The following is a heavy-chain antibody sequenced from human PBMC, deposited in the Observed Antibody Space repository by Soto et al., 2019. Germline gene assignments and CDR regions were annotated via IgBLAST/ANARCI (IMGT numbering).Heavy chain of an antibody. CDR3: ARDRGYSYGYEAFGI. D-gene: IGHD5-18*01. V-gene: IGHV1-69*13. J-gene: IGHJ3*02. CDR2: IIPIFGTA. Sequence: SVKASCKACGGTLSSYASGWVRQSPGQGLEWMGGIIPIFGTANYAQKFRGRVTITADESTSTAYMELSRLRSEDTAVYYCARDRGYSYGYEAFGIWGQGPMVTVSS. CDR1: GGTLSSYA.